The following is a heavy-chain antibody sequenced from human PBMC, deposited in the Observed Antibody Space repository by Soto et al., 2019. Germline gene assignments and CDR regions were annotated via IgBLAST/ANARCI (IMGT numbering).Heavy chain of an antibody. Sequence: GASVKVSCKASGYTFTGYYMHWVRQAPGQGLEWMGWINPNSGGTNYAQKFQGWVTMTRDTSISTAYMELSRLRSDDTAVYYCARDRGYSSSSGAFDIWGQGTMVTVSS. D-gene: IGHD6-6*01. CDR3: ARDRGYSSSSGAFDI. CDR1: GYTFTGYY. CDR2: INPNSGGT. V-gene: IGHV1-2*04. J-gene: IGHJ3*02.